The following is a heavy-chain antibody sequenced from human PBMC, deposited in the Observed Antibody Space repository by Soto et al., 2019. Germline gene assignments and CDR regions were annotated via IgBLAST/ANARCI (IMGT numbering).Heavy chain of an antibody. CDR1: GFTFSSYA. V-gene: IGHV3-30-3*01. Sequence: GGSLRLSCAASGFTFSSYAMHWVRQAPGKGLEWVAVISYDGSNKYYADSVKGRFTISRDNSKNTLYLQMNSLRAEDTAVYYCARVLVGRIDILTGYYGVDYGMDVWGQGTTVTVSS. CDR3: ARVLVGRIDILTGYYGVDYGMDV. D-gene: IGHD3-9*01. CDR2: ISYDGSNK. J-gene: IGHJ6*02.